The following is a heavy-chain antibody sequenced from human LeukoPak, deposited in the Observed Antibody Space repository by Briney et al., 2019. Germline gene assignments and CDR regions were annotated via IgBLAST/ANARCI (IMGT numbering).Heavy chain of an antibody. J-gene: IGHJ3*02. CDR1: GGSISSYY. D-gene: IGHD2-15*01. Sequence: SGTLSLTCTVSGGSISSYYWSWIRQPPGKGLEWIGYIYYSGSTNYNPSLKSRVTISVDTSKNQFSLKLSSVTAADTAVYYCVRTGGGAFDIWGQGTMVTVFS. V-gene: IGHV4-59*01. CDR2: IYYSGST. CDR3: VRTGGGAFDI.